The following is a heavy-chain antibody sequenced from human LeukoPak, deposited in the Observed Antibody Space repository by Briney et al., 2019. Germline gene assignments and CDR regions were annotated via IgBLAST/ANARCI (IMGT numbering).Heavy chain of an antibody. V-gene: IGHV4-38-2*01. Sequence: PSETLSLTCAVSGYSISSGYYWGWNRQPPGKGLEGIGSIYHSGSTYYNPSLKSRVTISVDTSKNQFSLKLSSVTAAYTAVYHCARPLYSSSSGFYDWGKPILVSVSS. CDR1: GYSISSGYY. CDR3: ARPLYSSSSGFYD. CDR2: IYHSGST. D-gene: IGHD6-6*01. J-gene: IGHJ4*02.